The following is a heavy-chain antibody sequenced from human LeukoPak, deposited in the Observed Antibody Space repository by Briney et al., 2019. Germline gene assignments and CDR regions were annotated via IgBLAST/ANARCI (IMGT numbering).Heavy chain of an antibody. D-gene: IGHD4-17*01. CDR3: SRGRDYGDYLFDY. Sequence: ASVNVSCKASGYTFTEYYTYWVRQAAGQGLEWMGWINPHSGDTNYAHKFQDTVTMTRDTSISTAYMEVGGLRSDDTARYYCSRGRDYGDYLFDYWGQGTLVTVPS. V-gene: IGHV1-2*02. J-gene: IGHJ4*02. CDR1: GYTFTEYY. CDR2: INPHSGDT.